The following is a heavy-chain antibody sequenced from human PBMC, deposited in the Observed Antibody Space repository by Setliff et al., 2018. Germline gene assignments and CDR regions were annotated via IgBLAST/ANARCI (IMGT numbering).Heavy chain of an antibody. D-gene: IGHD1-26*01. CDR1: GFSIRSYW. Sequence: GGSLRLSCAASGFSIRSYWIHWVRQAPGTGLVWVSRISSDGSSTSYTDSVKGRFTVSRDNAQNTVHLLMNSLRAEDTAVYYCVRDWGEAGSTNAFDIWGQGTVVTVSS. V-gene: IGHV3-74*01. J-gene: IGHJ3*02. CDR3: VRDWGEAGSTNAFDI. CDR2: ISSDGSST.